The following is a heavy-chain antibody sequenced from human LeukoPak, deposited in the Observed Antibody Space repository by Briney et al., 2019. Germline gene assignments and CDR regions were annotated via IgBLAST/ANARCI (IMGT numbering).Heavy chain of an antibody. CDR3: ARNYYGSGSYLSFDY. V-gene: IGHV1-2*04. Sequence: AASVTVSCKASGYTFTGYYMHWVRQAPGQGLEWMGWINPNSGGTNYAQKFQGWVTMTRDTSISTAYMELSRLRSDDTAVYYCARNYYGSGSYLSFDYWGQGTLVTVSS. CDR2: INPNSGGT. J-gene: IGHJ4*02. D-gene: IGHD3-10*01. CDR1: GYTFTGYY.